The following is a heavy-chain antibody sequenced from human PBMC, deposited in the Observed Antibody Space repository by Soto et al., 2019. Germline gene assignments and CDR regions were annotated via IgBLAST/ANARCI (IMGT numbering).Heavy chain of an antibody. V-gene: IGHV4-34*01. CDR3: ARADYSNYDWFDP. J-gene: IGHJ5*02. CDR1: GRSFSGYY. CDR2: INHSGST. D-gene: IGHD4-4*01. Sequence: QVQLQQWGAGLLKPSETLSLTCAVYGRSFSGYYWSWIRQPPGKGLEWIGEINHSGSTNYNPSLKSRVIISVDTSKNQFSLKLSSVTAADTAVSYCARADYSNYDWFDPRGQGTLVTVSS.